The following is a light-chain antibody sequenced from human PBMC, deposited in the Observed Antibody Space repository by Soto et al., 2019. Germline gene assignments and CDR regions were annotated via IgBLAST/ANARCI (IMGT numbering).Light chain of an antibody. J-gene: IGLJ1*01. CDR2: DVS. CDR3: SSYTTSNTRQIV. V-gene: IGLV2-14*01. CDR1: SSDVGGYNY. Sequence: QSVLTQPPSTSGSPGQSGTITSTRTSSDVGGYNYVSWYQQHPGKAPKFMIYDVSNRPSGVSNRFSGSKSGNTASLTISGLQAEDQADYYCSSYTTSNTRQIVFGTGTKVTVL.